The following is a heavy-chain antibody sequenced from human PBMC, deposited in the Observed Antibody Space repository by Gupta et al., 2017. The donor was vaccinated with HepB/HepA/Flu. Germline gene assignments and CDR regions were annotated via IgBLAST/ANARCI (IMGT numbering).Heavy chain of an antibody. Sequence: QVQLQQWGAGLLKPSETLSLTCAVYGGSFSGYYWSWIRQPPGKGLEWIGRINRSGSTNYNPSLKSRVTISVDTSKNQFSLKLSSATAADTAVYYCARSCGGDCHSDALEIWGQGTIVTVSS. D-gene: IGHD2-21*02. CDR2: INRSGST. CDR1: GGSFSGYY. J-gene: IGHJ3*02. V-gene: IGHV4-34*02. CDR3: ARSCGGDCHSDALEI.